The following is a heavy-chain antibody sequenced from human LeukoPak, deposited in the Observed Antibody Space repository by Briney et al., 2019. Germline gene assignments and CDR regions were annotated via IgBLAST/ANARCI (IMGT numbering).Heavy chain of an antibody. CDR1: GGSISSYY. J-gene: IGHJ5*02. CDR2: IYYSGST. D-gene: IGHD6-6*01. Sequence: SETLSLTCTVSGGSISSYYWSWIRQPPGKGLEWIGYIYYSGSTNYNPPLKSRVTISVDTSKNQFSLKLRSVTAADTAVYYCARLATLSTVAARGRTWFDAWGQGTLVTVSS. V-gene: IGHV4-59*01. CDR3: ARLATLSTVAARGRTWFDA.